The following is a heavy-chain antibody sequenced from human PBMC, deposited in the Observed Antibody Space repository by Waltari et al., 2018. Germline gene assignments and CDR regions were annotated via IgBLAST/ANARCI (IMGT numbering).Heavy chain of an antibody. CDR3: ARVGSVAGPYYFDY. Sequence: QVQLVQSGAEVKKPGSSVKVSCKASGGTFSSYTISWVRQAPGQGLEWMGRISPILGIANYAQKFQGRVTITADKSTSTAYMELSSLRSEDTAVYYCARVGSVAGPYYFDYWGQGTLVTVSS. CDR2: ISPILGIA. J-gene: IGHJ4*02. V-gene: IGHV1-69*02. D-gene: IGHD6-19*01. CDR1: GGTFSSYT.